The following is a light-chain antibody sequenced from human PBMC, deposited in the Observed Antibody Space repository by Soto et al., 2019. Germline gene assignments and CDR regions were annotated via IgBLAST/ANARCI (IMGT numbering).Light chain of an antibody. CDR1: QSVSSN. Sequence: EIVMTQSPATLSVSPGERVTLSCRASQSVSSNLAWFQQKPGQAPRLLIYAVSARATGIPVRFSGSGYGTEFALTINRLQSEDFAVYYCQQYDNWPPWTFGQGTKVDIK. CDR2: AVS. V-gene: IGKV3D-15*01. CDR3: QQYDNWPPWT. J-gene: IGKJ1*01.